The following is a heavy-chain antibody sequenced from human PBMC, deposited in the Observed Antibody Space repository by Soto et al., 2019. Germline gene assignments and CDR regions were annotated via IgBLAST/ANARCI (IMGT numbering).Heavy chain of an antibody. V-gene: IGHV5-10-1*01. CDR1: GYSFTSYW. J-gene: IGHJ6*02. CDR3: AGSTYATAHYYYYGMDV. D-gene: IGHD3-16*01. CDR2: IDPSDSYT. Sequence: GESLKISCKGSGYSFTSYWISWVGQMPGKGLEWMGRIDPSDSYTNYSPSFQGHVTISADKSISTAYLQWSSLKASDTAMYYCAGSTYATAHYYYYGMDVWGQGTTVTVYS.